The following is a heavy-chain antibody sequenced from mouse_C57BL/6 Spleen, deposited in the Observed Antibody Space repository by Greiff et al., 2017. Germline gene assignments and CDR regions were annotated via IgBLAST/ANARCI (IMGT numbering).Heavy chain of an antibody. CDR3: ARRADYYGRGAWFAY. Sequence: QVQLKESGAELMKPGASVKLSCKATGYTFTGYWIEWVKQRPGHGLEWIGEILPGSGSTNYNEKFKGKATFTADTSSNTAYMQLSSLTTEDSAIYYCARRADYYGRGAWFAYWGQGTLVTVSA. CDR1: GYTFTGYW. D-gene: IGHD1-1*01. J-gene: IGHJ3*01. CDR2: ILPGSGST. V-gene: IGHV1-9*01.